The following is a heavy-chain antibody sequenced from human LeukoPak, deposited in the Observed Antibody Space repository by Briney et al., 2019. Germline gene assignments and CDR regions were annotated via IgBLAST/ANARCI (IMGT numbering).Heavy chain of an antibody. J-gene: IGHJ4*02. D-gene: IGHD2-15*01. CDR1: GDTFIPYT. CDR3: ARDHCTPGTCLGGH. CDR2: IIPSLDVA. V-gene: IGHV1-69*04. Sequence: SVKDSCKASGDTFIPYTFSWVRQAPGQGLEWIGRIIPSLDVANYAQKFQGRVTLSVDRDTATTCMEVTSLRSEDTAIYYCARDHCTPGTCLGGHWGQGTLVTVSS.